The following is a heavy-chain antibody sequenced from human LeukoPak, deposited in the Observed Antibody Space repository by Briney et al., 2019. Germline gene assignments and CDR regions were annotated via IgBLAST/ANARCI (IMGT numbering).Heavy chain of an antibody. CDR2: ISAYNGNT. CDR1: GYTFTSYG. D-gene: IGHD6-13*01. V-gene: IGHV1-18*01. J-gene: IGHJ4*02. CDR3: ARGLLSIAAAGIFPPDY. Sequence: ASVKVSCKASGYTFTSYGISWVRQAPGQGLEWMGWISAYNGNTNYAQKLQGRVTMTTDTSMSTAYMELRSLRSDDTAVYYCARGLLSIAAAGIFPPDYWGQGTLVTVSS.